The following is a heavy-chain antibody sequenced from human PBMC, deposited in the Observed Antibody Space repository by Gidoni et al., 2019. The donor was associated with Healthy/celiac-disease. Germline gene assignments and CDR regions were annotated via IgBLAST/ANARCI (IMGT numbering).Heavy chain of an antibody. Sequence: EVQLLESGGGLVQPGGSLRLSCAASGFTVSSFAMSWVRQDPGKGLEGVSAISGSGGSTYYADSVKGRFTISRDNSKNTLYLQMSSLRAEDTAVYYCAKDQDYYGSGRSPDAFDIWGQGTMVTVSS. CDR1: GFTVSSFA. V-gene: IGHV3-23*01. CDR3: AKDQDYYGSGRSPDAFDI. D-gene: IGHD3-10*01. J-gene: IGHJ3*02. CDR2: ISGSGGST.